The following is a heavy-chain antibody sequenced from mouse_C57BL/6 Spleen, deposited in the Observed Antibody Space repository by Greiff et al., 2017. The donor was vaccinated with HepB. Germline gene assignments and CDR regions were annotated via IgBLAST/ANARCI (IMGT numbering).Heavy chain of an antibody. V-gene: IGHV1-69*01. Sequence: QVQLQQPGAELVMPGASVKLSCKASGYTFTSYWMHWVKQRPGQGLEWIGEIDPSDSYTNYNQKFKGKSTLTVDKSSSTAYMQLSSLTSEDSAVYYCAIVVYYGSSYYFDYWGQGTTLTVSS. CDR3: AIVVYYGSSYYFDY. D-gene: IGHD1-1*01. J-gene: IGHJ2*01. CDR1: GYTFTSYW. CDR2: IDPSDSYT.